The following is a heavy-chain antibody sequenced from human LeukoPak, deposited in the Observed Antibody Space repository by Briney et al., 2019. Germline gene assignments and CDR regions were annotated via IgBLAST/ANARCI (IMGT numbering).Heavy chain of an antibody. Sequence: PGGSLRLSCAASGFTFSDYYMSWIRQAPGKGLEWVSGVIDSGDVTYYANSVKGRFTISRDNSKNTLYLQMNSLRAEDTALYYCAKLGGQEVYNYYVAVWGKGTTVAVSS. CDR1: GFTFSDYY. V-gene: IGHV3-23*01. CDR2: VIDSGDVT. J-gene: IGHJ6*03. D-gene: IGHD3-16*01. CDR3: AKLGGQEVYNYYVAV.